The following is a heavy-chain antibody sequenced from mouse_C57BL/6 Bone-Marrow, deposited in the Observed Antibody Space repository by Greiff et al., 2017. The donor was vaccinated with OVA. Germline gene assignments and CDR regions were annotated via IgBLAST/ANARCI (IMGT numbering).Heavy chain of an antibody. CDR2: ISDGGSYT. CDR1: GFTFSSYA. D-gene: IGHD2-10*01. V-gene: IGHV5-4*03. Sequence: EVKLVESGGGLVKPGGSLKLSCAASGFTFSSYAMSWVRQTPEKRLEWVATISDGGSYTYYPDNVKGRFTISRDNAKNNLYLEVSHLKSEDTAMYYCAREPYQRAMEDWGKGTSVTVSS. CDR3: AREPYQRAMED. J-gene: IGHJ4*01.